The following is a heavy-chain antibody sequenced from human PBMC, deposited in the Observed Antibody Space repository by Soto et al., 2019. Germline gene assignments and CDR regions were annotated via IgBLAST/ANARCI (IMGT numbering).Heavy chain of an antibody. CDR3: ARDSHYDILTGYSRNAFDM. J-gene: IGHJ3*02. CDR2: INPNSGGT. D-gene: IGHD3-9*01. Sequence: QVQLVQSGAEVKKPGASVRVSCKTSGYSFAGHYLHWVRQAPGQGLDWMGWINPNSGGTIYAQRFQGRVTITMDTYISTAYMVLTSLRSDDTAVYCCARDSHYDILTGYSRNAFDMWGRGTVVTVSS. V-gene: IGHV1-2*02. CDR1: GYSFAGHY.